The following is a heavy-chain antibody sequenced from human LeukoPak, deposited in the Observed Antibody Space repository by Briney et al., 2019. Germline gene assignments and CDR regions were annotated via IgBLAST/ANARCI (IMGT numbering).Heavy chain of an antibody. Sequence: GGSLRLSCVGSGFTFNDYAMSWVRQAPGKGLEWVSAFSGTGGYIYYADSVKGRFTVSRDNSKSTLYLQMNSMMAEDTVLYYCARIGYCSGGSCYWVYFDYWSQGTLVTVSS. V-gene: IGHV3-23*01. D-gene: IGHD2-15*01. CDR2: FSGTGGYI. CDR1: GFTFNDYA. J-gene: IGHJ4*02. CDR3: ARIGYCSGGSCYWVYFDY.